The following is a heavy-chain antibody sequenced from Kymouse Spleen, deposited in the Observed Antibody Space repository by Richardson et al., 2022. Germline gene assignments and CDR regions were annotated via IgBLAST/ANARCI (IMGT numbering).Heavy chain of an antibody. CDR1: GGSFSGYY. CDR2: INHSGST. CDR3: AREAMVRGALFDY. D-gene: IGHD3-10*01. J-gene: IGHJ4*02. Sequence: QVQLQQWGAGLLKPSETLSLTCAVYGGSFSGYYWSWIRQPPGKGLEWIGEINHSGSTNYNPSLKSRVTISVDTSKNQFSLKLSSVTAADTAVYYCAREAMVRGALFDYWGQGTLVTVSS. V-gene: IGHV4-34*01.